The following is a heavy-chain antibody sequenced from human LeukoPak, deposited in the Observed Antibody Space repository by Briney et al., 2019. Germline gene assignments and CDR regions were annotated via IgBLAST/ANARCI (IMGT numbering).Heavy chain of an antibody. J-gene: IGHJ4*02. Sequence: GGSLRLSCAASGFTLSSYWMHWVGQTRGKGLVWVSRINGAGSSISYADSVKGRVTISRDNAKNTLYLQMNNLRAEDTAVYYCARGGDYKNDYWGQGTLVTVSS. CDR3: ARGGDYKNDY. CDR2: INGAGSSI. CDR1: GFTLSSYW. D-gene: IGHD4-17*01. V-gene: IGHV3-74*01.